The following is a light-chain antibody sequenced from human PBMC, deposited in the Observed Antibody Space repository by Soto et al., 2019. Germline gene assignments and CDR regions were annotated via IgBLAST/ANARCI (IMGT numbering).Light chain of an antibody. CDR1: SSDVGGYNF. CDR3: SSYSGSSTLVL. V-gene: IGLV2-14*03. J-gene: IGLJ2*01. CDR2: DVN. Sequence: QSALTQPASVSGSPGQSIAISCTGTSSDVGGYNFVSWYQQHPGKAPKLVIYDVNIRPSGVSDRFSGSKSGNTASLTISGLQAEDEADYYCSSYSGSSTLVLFGGGTKVTVL.